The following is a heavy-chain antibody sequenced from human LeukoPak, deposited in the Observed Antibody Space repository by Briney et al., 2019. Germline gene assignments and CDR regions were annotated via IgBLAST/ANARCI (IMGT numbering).Heavy chain of an antibody. D-gene: IGHD6-19*01. CDR3: AKGSGSGWYGWFAP. CDR1: GFTFSNYA. CDR2: IDASGGAT. V-gene: IGHV3-23*01. Sequence: GGSLRLSCAASGFTFSNYAMSWVRQAPGKGLEWVSSIDASGGATYYADSVKGRFTISRDNSKNTFYLQMNSLRAEDTAVYSCAKGSGSGWYGWFAPWGQGTLLTVSS. J-gene: IGHJ5*02.